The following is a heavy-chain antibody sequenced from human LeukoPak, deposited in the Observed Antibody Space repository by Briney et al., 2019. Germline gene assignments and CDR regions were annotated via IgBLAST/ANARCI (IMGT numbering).Heavy chain of an antibody. CDR2: IKEDGSEK. J-gene: IGHJ4*02. V-gene: IGHV3-7*01. CDR1: GFTFSSSW. CDR3: ARGRITMT. D-gene: IGHD3-22*01. Sequence: GGSLRLSCATSGFTFSSSWMTWVRQAPGKGLEWVANIKEDGSEKYYVDSVKGRFTISRDNAKNSLYLQMNSPRAEDTAVYYCARGRITMTWGQGTVVTVSS.